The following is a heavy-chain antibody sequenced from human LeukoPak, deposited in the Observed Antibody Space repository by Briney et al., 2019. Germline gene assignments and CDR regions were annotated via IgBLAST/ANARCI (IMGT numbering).Heavy chain of an antibody. V-gene: IGHV4-34*01. J-gene: IGHJ4*02. Sequence: SETLSLTGAVYGGSFSGYYWSWIRQPPGKGLEWIGEINHSGSTNYNPSLKSRVTISVDTSKNQFSLKLSSVTAADTAVYYCARRYSSGFGPLWGQGTLVTVSS. CDR2: INHSGST. D-gene: IGHD6-19*01. CDR1: GGSFSGYY. CDR3: ARRYSSGFGPL.